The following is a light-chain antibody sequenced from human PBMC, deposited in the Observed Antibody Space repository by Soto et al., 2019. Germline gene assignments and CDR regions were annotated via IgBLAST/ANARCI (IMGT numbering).Light chain of an antibody. CDR3: QQFGSPWT. V-gene: IGKV3-20*01. Sequence: EIVLTQTPGTLSLSPGERATLSCRASQSISSAYLAWYQQKPGQAPRLLIYGASRRATGIPDRFSGSGSGTDFTLTISRLDPEDFAVYYCQQFGSPWTFGQGTKVEIK. J-gene: IGKJ1*01. CDR2: GAS. CDR1: QSISSAY.